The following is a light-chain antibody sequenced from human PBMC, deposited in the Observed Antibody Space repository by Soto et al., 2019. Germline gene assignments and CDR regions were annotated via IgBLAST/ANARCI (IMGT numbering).Light chain of an antibody. CDR2: DTS. CDR3: QHYVIWLLT. CDR1: QGIGDT. V-gene: IGKV3-15*01. J-gene: IGKJ4*01. Sequence: AAVSVYKRERATLSCRASQGIGDTLAWYHQKPGQTPRLLIYDTSIRATGVPARFSGSRSGAEFTLTISSLQSEDFAVYYCQHYVIWLLT.